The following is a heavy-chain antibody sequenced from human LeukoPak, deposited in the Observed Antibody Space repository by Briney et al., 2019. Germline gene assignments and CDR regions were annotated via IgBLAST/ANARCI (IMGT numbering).Heavy chain of an antibody. J-gene: IGHJ4*02. CDR2: ISGSGDST. Sequence: GGSLRLSCAVSGFTFSSYAMSWVRQAPGKGLEWVLGISGSGDSTYYADSVKGRFTISRDNSKNTLYLQMNSLRAEDTAVYYCAKKSYYYGSTGYYDYWGQGTLVTVSS. V-gene: IGHV3-23*01. CDR1: GFTFSSYA. CDR3: AKKSYYYGSTGYYDY. D-gene: IGHD3-22*01.